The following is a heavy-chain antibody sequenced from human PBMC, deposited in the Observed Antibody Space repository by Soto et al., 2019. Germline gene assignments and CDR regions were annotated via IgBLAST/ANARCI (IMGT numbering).Heavy chain of an antibody. CDR3: ARRDVDTAMATFDY. V-gene: IGHV4-59*08. CDR1: GGSISSYY. CDR2: IYYSGST. J-gene: IGHJ4*02. D-gene: IGHD5-18*01. Sequence: SETLSLTCTVSGGSISSYYWSWIRQPPGKGLEWIGYIYYSGSTNYNPSLKSRVTISVDTSKNQFSLKLSSVTAADTAVYYCARRDVDTAMATFDYWGQGTPVTVSS.